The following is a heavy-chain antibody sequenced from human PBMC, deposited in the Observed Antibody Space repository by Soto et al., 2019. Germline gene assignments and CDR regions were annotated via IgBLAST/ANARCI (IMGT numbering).Heavy chain of an antibody. J-gene: IGHJ4*02. CDR3: AKDPNIVVTAILGY. CDR2: ISGSGGST. D-gene: IGHD2-21*02. CDR1: GFTFSSYA. V-gene: IGHV3-23*01. Sequence: EVQLLESGGGLVQPGGSLRLSCAASGFTFSSYAMSWVRQAPGKGLEWVSAISGSGGSTYYADSVKGRFTISRDNSKNTLYLQMSRLRAEDTAVYYCAKDPNIVVTAILGYWGQRTLVTVSS.